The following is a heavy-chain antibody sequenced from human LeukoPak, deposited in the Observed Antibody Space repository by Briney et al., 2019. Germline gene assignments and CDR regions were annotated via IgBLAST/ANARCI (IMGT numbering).Heavy chain of an antibody. CDR2: IYPGTSET. CDR3: ATEGGAILFDYFDY. CDR1: PYNFHSYW. Sequence: GESLKISCNGSPYNFHSYWIAGVRQMPGKGLEWMGFIYPGTSETRYSPSFQGQVTISADKSISNTYLQWSSLKAWDTGKYHCATEGGAILFDYFDYWGQGTLVTVSS. J-gene: IGHJ4*02. D-gene: IGHD3-9*01. V-gene: IGHV5-51*01.